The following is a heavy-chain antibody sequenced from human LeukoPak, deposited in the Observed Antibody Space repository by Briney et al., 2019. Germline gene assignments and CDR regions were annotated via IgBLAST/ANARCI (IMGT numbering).Heavy chain of an antibody. CDR2: ISYDGSNK. CDR3: ARDREDGSELDY. J-gene: IGHJ4*02. Sequence: GRSLRLSCVASGFTFSSYAMHWVRQAPGKGLEWVAVISYDGSNKYYADSVKGRFTISRDNSKNTLYLQMNGLRTEDTAVYYCARDREDGSELDYWGQGTLVTVSS. D-gene: IGHD6-25*01. V-gene: IGHV3-30-3*01. CDR1: GFTFSSYA.